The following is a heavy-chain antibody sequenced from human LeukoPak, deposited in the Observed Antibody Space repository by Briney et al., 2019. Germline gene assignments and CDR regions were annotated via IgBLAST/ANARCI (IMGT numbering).Heavy chain of an antibody. CDR3: AREVVIVGATP. V-gene: IGHV1-2*02. CDR1: GYTFTGYY. CDR2: INPNSGGT. Sequence: AAVKVSFKSSGYTFTGYYMHWVRQGPGQGLEWMGWINPNSGGTNYAQKVQGRATMNRDTYISTAYMELSRLTYDDTAVYHCAREVVIVGATPWGQGTLVTVSS. J-gene: IGHJ4*02. D-gene: IGHD1-26*01.